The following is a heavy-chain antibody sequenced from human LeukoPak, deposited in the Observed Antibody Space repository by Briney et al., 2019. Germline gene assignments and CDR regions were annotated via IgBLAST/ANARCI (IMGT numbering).Heavy chain of an antibody. J-gene: IGHJ4*02. D-gene: IGHD6-19*01. Sequence: PSETLSLTCTVSGGSISSYYWSWIRQPAGKGLEGIGRIYTSGSTNYNPSLKSRVTMSVETSKNQCSLKLSSVAAADTAVYYCARAGVRGWYYFDYWGQGTLVTVSS. V-gene: IGHV4-4*07. CDR1: GGSISSYY. CDR3: ARAGVRGWYYFDY. CDR2: IYTSGST.